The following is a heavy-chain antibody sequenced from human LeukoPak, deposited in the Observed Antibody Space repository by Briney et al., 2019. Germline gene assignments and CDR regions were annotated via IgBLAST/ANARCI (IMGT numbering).Heavy chain of an antibody. Sequence: SETLSLTCTVSGGSISSSSFWGWIRRPPGKGLEWIGHIFYSGSTYYNPSLKSRVTLSVDTSDNQFSLRLSSVSAADTAIYYCARRGITYSTSYFDSWGQGILVTVSP. CDR1: GGSISSSSF. CDR2: IFYSGST. J-gene: IGHJ4*02. D-gene: IGHD6-13*01. CDR3: ARRGITYSTSYFDS. V-gene: IGHV4-39*01.